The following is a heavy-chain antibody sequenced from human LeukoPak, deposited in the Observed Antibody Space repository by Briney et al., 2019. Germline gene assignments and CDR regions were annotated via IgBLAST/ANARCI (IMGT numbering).Heavy chain of an antibody. V-gene: IGHV4-34*01. CDR2: INHSGST. CDR1: GGSFSGYY. CDR3: ATRSRYSGYDYAYFDY. J-gene: IGHJ4*02. D-gene: IGHD5-12*01. Sequence: SETLSLTCAVYGGSFSGYYWSWIRQPPGKGLEWIGEINHSGSTNYNPSLKSRVTISVDTSKNQFSLKLGSVTAADTAVYYCATRSRYSGYDYAYFDYWGQGTLVTVSS.